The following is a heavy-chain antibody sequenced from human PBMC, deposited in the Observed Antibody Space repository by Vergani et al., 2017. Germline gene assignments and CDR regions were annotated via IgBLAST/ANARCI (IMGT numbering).Heavy chain of an antibody. V-gene: IGHV4-34*01. CDR3: ARSGCSSTSCRTNWFDP. Sequence: QVQLQQWGAGLLKPSETLSLTCAVYGGSFSGYYWSWIRQPPGKGLEWIGEINHSGSTNYNPSLKSRVTISVDTSKNQFSLKLSSVTAADTAVYYCARSGCSSTSCRTNWFDPGGQGTLVTVSS. J-gene: IGHJ5*02. CDR2: INHSGST. CDR1: GGSFSGYY. D-gene: IGHD2-2*01.